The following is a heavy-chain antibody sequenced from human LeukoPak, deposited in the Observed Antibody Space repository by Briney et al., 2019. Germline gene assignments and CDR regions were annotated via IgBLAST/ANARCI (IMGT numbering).Heavy chain of an antibody. V-gene: IGHV1-18*01. Sequence: ASVKVSCKASGATFSSYAINWVRQAPGQGLEWMGWISAYNGNTNYAQKLQGRVTMTTDTSTSTAYMELRSLRSDDTAVYYCAREISGYYDSSGYSDYWGQGTLVTVSS. J-gene: IGHJ4*02. CDR3: AREISGYYDSSGYSDY. CDR2: ISAYNGNT. D-gene: IGHD3-22*01. CDR1: GATFSSYA.